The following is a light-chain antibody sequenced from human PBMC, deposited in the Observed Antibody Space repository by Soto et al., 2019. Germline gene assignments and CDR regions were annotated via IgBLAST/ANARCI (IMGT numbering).Light chain of an antibody. Sequence: DIVMTQTPLSSPVTLGQPASISCRSSQSLVHGDGNTYLSWLQQRPGQPPRLLIYMISNRFSGVPDRFSGSGAGTDFTLKIRRVEAEDVGVYYCMQATQPYTFGQGTKLEIK. CDR1: QSLVHGDGNTY. CDR3: MQATQPYT. CDR2: MIS. V-gene: IGKV2-24*01. J-gene: IGKJ2*01.